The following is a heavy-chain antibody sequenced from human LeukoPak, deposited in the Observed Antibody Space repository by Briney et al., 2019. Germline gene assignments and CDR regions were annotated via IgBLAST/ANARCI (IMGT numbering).Heavy chain of an antibody. Sequence: SETLSLTCAVSGYSISSGYYWGWIRQPPGKGLEWIGSIYHSGSTYYNPSLKSRVTISVDTSKNQFSLKLSSVTAADTAVYYCATEPMVRGVNRYYFDYWGQGTLVTVSS. CDR2: IYHSGST. J-gene: IGHJ4*02. CDR3: ATEPMVRGVNRYYFDY. V-gene: IGHV4-38-2*02. CDR1: GYSISSGYY. D-gene: IGHD3-10*01.